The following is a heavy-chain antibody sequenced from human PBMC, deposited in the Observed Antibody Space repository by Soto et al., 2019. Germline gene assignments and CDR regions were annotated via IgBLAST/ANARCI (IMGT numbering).Heavy chain of an antibody. CDR1: GFTFSSYS. J-gene: IGHJ1*01. CDR2: ISSSSSYI. V-gene: IGHV3-21*01. CDR3: AVVMDPADSSGWYSDFQH. Sequence: EVQLVESGGGLVKPGGSLRLSCAASGFTFSSYSMNWVRQAPGKGLEWVSSISSSSSYIYYADSVKGGFTISRDNAKNSLYLQMNSLRAEDPVVYYCAVVMDPADSSGWYSDFQHWGQGTLVTVFS. D-gene: IGHD6-19*01.